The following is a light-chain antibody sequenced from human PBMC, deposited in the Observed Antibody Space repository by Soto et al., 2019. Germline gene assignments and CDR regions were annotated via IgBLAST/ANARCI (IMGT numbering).Light chain of an antibody. CDR3: PSYDSSLSGNVV. CDR2: GNS. Sequence: QSVLTQPPSVSGAPGQRGTISCTGSSSNIGAGYDVHWYQQLPGTAPKLLIYGNSNRPSGVPDRFSGSKSGTSASLAITGLQAEDEADYYCPSYDSSLSGNVVFGGGTKLTVL. J-gene: IGLJ2*01. V-gene: IGLV1-40*01. CDR1: SSNIGAGYD.